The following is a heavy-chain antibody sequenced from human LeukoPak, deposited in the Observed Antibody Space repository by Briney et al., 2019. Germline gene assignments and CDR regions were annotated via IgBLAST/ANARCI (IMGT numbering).Heavy chain of an antibody. Sequence: PGGSLRLSCAASGFTFNNYATNWVRQAPGKGLEWVSVISGSGGTTYYADSVKGRFTISRDSSKNTLYLQMNSLRAEDTAVYYCARGPSAFDSSGYYSPYYFDYWGQGTLVTVSS. CDR1: GFTFNNYA. J-gene: IGHJ4*02. V-gene: IGHV3-23*01. D-gene: IGHD3-22*01. CDR2: ISGSGGTT. CDR3: ARGPSAFDSSGYYSPYYFDY.